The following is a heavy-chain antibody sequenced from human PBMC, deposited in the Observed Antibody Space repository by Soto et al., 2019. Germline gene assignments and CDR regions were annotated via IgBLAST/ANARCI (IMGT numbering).Heavy chain of an antibody. CDR3: ARDKDLQPTVWGF. CDR1: GDSMATGGHY. J-gene: IGHJ4*02. CDR2: VYHSGAT. Sequence: PSETLSLTCTVSGDSMATGGHYYNWIRQVPGKGLEWIGYVYHSGATHYTPSLRARATISRDTSKNQFSLRLISVTAADTALYYCARDKDLQPTVWGFWGQGIQVTVSS. D-gene: IGHD3-16*01. V-gene: IGHV4-31*03.